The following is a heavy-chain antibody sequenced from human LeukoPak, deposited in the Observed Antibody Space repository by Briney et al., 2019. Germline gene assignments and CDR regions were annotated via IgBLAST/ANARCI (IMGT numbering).Heavy chain of an antibody. CDR2: ISSSSSYI. D-gene: IGHD1-26*01. V-gene: IGHV3-21*01. J-gene: IGHJ4*02. CDR3: ARSEWELLIDY. CDR1: GFTFSSXX. Sequence: ASGFTFSSXXXXXVRQXPGKXXXWVSSISSSSSYIYYADSVKGRFTISRDNAKNPLYLQMNSLRAEDTAVYYCARSEWELLIDYWGQGTLVTVSS.